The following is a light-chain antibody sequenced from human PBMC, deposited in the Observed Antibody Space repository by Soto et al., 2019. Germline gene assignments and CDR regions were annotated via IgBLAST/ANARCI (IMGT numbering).Light chain of an antibody. V-gene: IGLV1-51*02. CDR1: SSNIGNNY. J-gene: IGLJ1*01. Sequence: QAVVTQPPSGSAAPGQKVTISCSGSSSNIGNNYVSWYQQLPGTAPRLLIYENNKRPSGIPDRFSGSKSGTSATLGITGLQTGDEADYYCGTWDSSLSAYVFGTGTKVTVL. CDR3: GTWDSSLSAYV. CDR2: ENN.